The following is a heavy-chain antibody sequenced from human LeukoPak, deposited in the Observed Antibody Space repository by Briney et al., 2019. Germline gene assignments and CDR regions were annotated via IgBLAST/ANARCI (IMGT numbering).Heavy chain of an antibody. CDR3: ARDRHYGSGSPWYFDL. Sequence: SETLSLTCTVSGGSISSYYWSWIRQPPGKGLEWIGYIYYSGSTNYNPSLKSRVTISVDTSKNQFSLKLSSVTAADTAVYCCARDRHYGSGSPWYFDLWGRGTLVTVSS. V-gene: IGHV4-59*01. CDR1: GGSISSYY. CDR2: IYYSGST. J-gene: IGHJ2*01. D-gene: IGHD3-10*01.